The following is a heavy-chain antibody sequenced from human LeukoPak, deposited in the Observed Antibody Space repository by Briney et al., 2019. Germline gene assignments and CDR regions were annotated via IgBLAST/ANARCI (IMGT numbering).Heavy chain of an antibody. CDR1: GFTFSSYG. D-gene: IGHD6-13*01. Sequence: GGSLRLSCAASGFTFSSYGMHWVRQAPGKGLEWVAFIRYDGSNKYYADSVKGRFTISRDNSKNTLYLQMNSLRAEDTAVYYCAREGSLGKDYYYMDVWGKGTTVTVSS. CDR2: IRYDGSNK. CDR3: AREGSLGKDYYYMDV. J-gene: IGHJ6*03. V-gene: IGHV3-30*02.